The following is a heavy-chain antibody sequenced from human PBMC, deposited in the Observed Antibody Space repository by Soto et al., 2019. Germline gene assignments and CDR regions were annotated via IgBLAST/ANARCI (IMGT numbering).Heavy chain of an antibody. Sequence: VGSLRLSCAASGFTFSSYGMSWVRQAPGKGLEWVSSISGSGGSTYYADSVKGRFTISRDNSKNTLYLQMNSLRAEDTAVYYCAKASAPGGTYFPLWFWGRGTLVTVSS. D-gene: IGHD1-26*01. J-gene: IGHJ4*02. CDR2: ISGSGGST. CDR1: GFTFSSYG. V-gene: IGHV3-23*01. CDR3: AKASAPGGTYFPLWF.